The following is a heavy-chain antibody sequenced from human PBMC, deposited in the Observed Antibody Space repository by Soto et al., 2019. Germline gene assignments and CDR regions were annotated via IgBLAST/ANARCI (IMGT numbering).Heavy chain of an antibody. CDR2: IKQDGSEK. D-gene: IGHD6-13*01. CDR3: ARGGLWGLSSSCFTF. Sequence: GGSLRLSCAASGFTFSSYWMSWVRQAPGKGLEWVANIKQDGSEKYYVDSVKGRFTISRDNAKNSLYLQMNSLRAEDTAVYYCARGGLWGLSSSCFTFWGQGTLVTVSS. J-gene: IGHJ4*02. V-gene: IGHV3-7*01. CDR1: GFTFSSYW.